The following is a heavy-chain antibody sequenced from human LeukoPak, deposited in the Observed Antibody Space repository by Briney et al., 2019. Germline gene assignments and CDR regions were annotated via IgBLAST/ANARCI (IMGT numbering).Heavy chain of an antibody. CDR2: INPSGGST. Sequence: APVKVSCKASGYTFTSYYMHWVRQAPGQGLEWMGIINPSGGSTSYAQKFQGRVTMTRATSLSTVYMELSGLRSDDTAVYYCARHTSWYPNDYWGQGTLVTVSS. V-gene: IGHV1-46*01. CDR3: ARHTSWYPNDY. J-gene: IGHJ4*02. D-gene: IGHD1-14*01. CDR1: GYTFTSYY.